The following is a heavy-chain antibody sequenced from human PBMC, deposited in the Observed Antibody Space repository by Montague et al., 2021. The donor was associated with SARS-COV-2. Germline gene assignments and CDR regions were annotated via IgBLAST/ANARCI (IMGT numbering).Heavy chain of an antibody. V-gene: IGHV3-33*08. CDR1: GFTFSSYD. D-gene: IGHD5-24*01. CDR2: IWYDGSNQ. J-gene: IGHJ4*02. CDR3: AREKKEVQMDY. Sequence: SLRLSCAASGFTFSSYDMHWVRQAPGKGLEWVAVIWYDGSNQYYADSVEGRFTISRDNSKNAVYLQMNSLTADDTAIYYCAREKKEVQMDYWGLGTLVTVSS.